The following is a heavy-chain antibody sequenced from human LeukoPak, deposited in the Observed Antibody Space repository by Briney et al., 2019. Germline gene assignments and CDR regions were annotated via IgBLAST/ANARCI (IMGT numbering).Heavy chain of an antibody. CDR2: IIPILGTA. J-gene: IGHJ4*02. Sequence: SVKVSCKASGGTFSSYTISWVRQAPGQGLEWMGRIIPILGTADYAQKFQGRVTITTDESTSTAYMELSSLRSEDTAVYYCARSLQYFDWLLYDYWGQGTLVTVSS. CDR3: ARSLQYFDWLLYDY. V-gene: IGHV1-69*16. CDR1: GGTFSSYT. D-gene: IGHD3-9*01.